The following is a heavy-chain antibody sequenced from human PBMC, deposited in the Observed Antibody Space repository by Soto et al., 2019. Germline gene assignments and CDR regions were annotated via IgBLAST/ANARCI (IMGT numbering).Heavy chain of an antibody. CDR1: GGSFTGYY. CDR3: ARNGGSTWYYFDS. CDR2: ISHSGST. V-gene: IGHV4-34*01. Sequence: ETLSLTCAVNGGSFTGYYGAWIRQSPGKGLEWIGEISHSGSTNYNPSLKSRVTISVDTSKNQFSLKLSSVTAADTGMYYCARNGGSTWYYFDSWGQGTVVTVSS. J-gene: IGHJ4*02. D-gene: IGHD6-13*01.